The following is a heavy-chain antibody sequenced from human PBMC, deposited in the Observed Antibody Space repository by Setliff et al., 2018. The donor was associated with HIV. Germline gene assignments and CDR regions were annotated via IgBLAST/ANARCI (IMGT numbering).Heavy chain of an antibody. CDR3: ARGRGSSWYKH. J-gene: IGHJ1*01. Sequence: PSETLSLTCTVSGGSISSYYWSWIRQPPGKGLEWIGYIYYSGSTNYNPSLKSRVTISVDTSKRQFSLKLNSVTAADTAVYYCARGRGSSWYKHWGQGTLVTVSS. CDR2: IYYSGST. V-gene: IGHV4-59*12. CDR1: GGSISSYY. D-gene: IGHD6-13*01.